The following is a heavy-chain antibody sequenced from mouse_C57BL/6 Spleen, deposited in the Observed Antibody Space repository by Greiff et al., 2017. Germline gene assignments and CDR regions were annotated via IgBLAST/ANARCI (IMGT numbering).Heavy chain of an antibody. CDR1: GYTFTEYT. CDR2: FYPGSGSI. Sequence: VKLQESGAELVKPGASVKLSCKASGYTFTEYTIHWVKQRSGQGLEWIGWFYPGSGSIKYNEKFKDKATLTADKSSSTVYMELSRLTSEDSAVYCCARHVGLTLFMDYWDQGTSVTVSA. CDR3: ARHVGLTLFMDY. V-gene: IGHV1-62-2*01. J-gene: IGHJ4*01. D-gene: IGHD3-1*01.